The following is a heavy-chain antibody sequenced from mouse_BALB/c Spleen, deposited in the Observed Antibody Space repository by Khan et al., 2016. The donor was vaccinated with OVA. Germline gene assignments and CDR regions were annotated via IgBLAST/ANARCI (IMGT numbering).Heavy chain of an antibody. Sequence: QVQLQQSGPELVKPGASVRISCKASGYTFTSYYIHWVKQRPGQGLEWIGWIYPGNVNTKYNEKFKGKATLTADKSSSTAYMQLSSLTSEDSAVYFCARECYYGNYRAWFAYWGQGTLVTVSA. D-gene: IGHD2-1*01. CDR1: GYTFTSYY. J-gene: IGHJ3*01. CDR3: ARECYYGNYRAWFAY. V-gene: IGHV1S56*01. CDR2: IYPGNVNT.